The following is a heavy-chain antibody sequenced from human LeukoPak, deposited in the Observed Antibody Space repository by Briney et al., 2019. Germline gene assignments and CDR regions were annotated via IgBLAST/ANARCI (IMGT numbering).Heavy chain of an antibody. CDR2: ISAYNGNT. CDR3: ARDFGWYGDSWGRWNY. Sequence: GASVKVSCKASGYTFTSYGISWVRQAPGQGLEWMGWISAYNGNTNYAQKLQGRVTMTTDTSTSTAYMELRSLRSDDTAVYYCARDFGWYGDSWGRWNYWGQGTLVTVSS. V-gene: IGHV1-18*01. J-gene: IGHJ4*02. CDR1: GYTFTSYG. D-gene: IGHD4-17*01.